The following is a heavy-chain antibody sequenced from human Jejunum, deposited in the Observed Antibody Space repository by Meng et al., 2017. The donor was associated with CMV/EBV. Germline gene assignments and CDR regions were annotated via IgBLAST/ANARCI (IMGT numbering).Heavy chain of an antibody. CDR1: GGYFLSYD. J-gene: IGHJ6*02. CDR3: ARDQGTYYFGLDV. CDR2: VYAGGRS. V-gene: IGHV4-59*01. Sequence: TVAGGYFLSYDWSWVRLAPGKGLEWIGYVYAGGRSNYNPSLEGRVTMSVDTSTNQVFLQLTSVTAADTAVYYCARDQGTYYFGLDVWGQGTAVTVSS. D-gene: IGHD3-10*01.